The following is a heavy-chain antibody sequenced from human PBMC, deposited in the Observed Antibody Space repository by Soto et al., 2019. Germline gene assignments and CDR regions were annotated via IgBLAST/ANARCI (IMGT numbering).Heavy chain of an antibody. Sequence: PGGSLRLSCEASGFIFSDHAMSWVRQAPGKGLEWVSSISSSSSYIYYADSVKGRFTISRDNSKNTLYLQMNSLRAEDTAVYYCAKDGFSVDTAMIHYYYYGMDVWGQGTTVTVSS. CDR3: AKDGFSVDTAMIHYYYYGMDV. V-gene: IGHV3-21*01. CDR2: ISSSSSYI. D-gene: IGHD5-18*01. CDR1: GFIFSDHA. J-gene: IGHJ6*02.